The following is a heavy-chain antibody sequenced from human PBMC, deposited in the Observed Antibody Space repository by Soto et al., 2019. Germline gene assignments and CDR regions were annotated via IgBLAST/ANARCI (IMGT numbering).Heavy chain of an antibody. V-gene: IGHV4-4*02. Sequence: PSETLSLTCAVSGGSISSSNWWSWVRQPPGKGLEWIGEIYHSGSTNYNPSLKSRVTISVDKSKNQFSLKLSSVTAADTAVYYCASPSRDGYKDFDYWGQGTLVNVSS. J-gene: IGHJ4*02. CDR3: ASPSRDGYKDFDY. CDR2: IYHSGST. D-gene: IGHD5-12*01. CDR1: GGSISSSNW.